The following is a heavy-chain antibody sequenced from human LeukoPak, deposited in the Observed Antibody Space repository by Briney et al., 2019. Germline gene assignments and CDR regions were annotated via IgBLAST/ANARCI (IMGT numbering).Heavy chain of an antibody. D-gene: IGHD3-10*01. CDR2: INPNSGGT. CDR1: GYSFADYY. CDR3: ERVKGGTRMVRGVIKAFDI. V-gene: IGHV1-2*02. Sequence: ASVKVSCKASGYSFADYYMHWVRQAPGQGLEWMGWINPNSGGTNYAQKFQGRVTMTRDTSISTAYMELSRLRSDDTAVYYCERVKGGTRMVRGVIKAFDIWGQGTMVTVSS. J-gene: IGHJ3*02.